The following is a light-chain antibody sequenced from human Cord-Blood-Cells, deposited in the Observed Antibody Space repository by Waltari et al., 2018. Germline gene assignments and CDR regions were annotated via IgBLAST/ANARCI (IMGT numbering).Light chain of an antibody. CDR3: CSYAGSSTYV. V-gene: IGLV2-23*01. CDR1: SSDVWSYNL. Sequence: QSALTQPASVSGSPGQSITISCTGTSSDVWSYNLVSWYQQHPGKAPKLMICEGSKRPSGVSNRFSGSKSGNTASLTISGLQAEDEADYYCCSYAGSSTYVFGTGTKVTVL. J-gene: IGLJ1*01. CDR2: EGS.